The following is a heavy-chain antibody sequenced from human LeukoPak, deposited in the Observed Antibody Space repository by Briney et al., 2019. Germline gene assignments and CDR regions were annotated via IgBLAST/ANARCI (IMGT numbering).Heavy chain of an antibody. CDR3: ARRDGDNDRGFDY. V-gene: IGHV3-33*01. CDR1: GFSFSSYG. Sequence: GRSLRLSCAASGFSFSSYGMHWVRQAPGKGLEWVAVIWCDGSKKYYVDSVKGRFTISRDNSKNTLYLQMNSLRAEDTAVYYCARRDGDNDRGFDYWGQGTLVTVAS. D-gene: IGHD4-23*01. CDR2: IWCDGSKK. J-gene: IGHJ4*02.